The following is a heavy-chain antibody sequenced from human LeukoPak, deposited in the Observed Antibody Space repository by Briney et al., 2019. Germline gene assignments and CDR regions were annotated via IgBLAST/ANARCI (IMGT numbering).Heavy chain of an antibody. Sequence: ASVKLSFKPSEYTFTSYYIHWGRQAPGQGLEWMGIINTNGGSTSYAQKFLGRVTMTRDMSTSTVYMELSSLRSEYTAVYYCARDDNGYDSIDYGGQGTLVTVSS. CDR1: EYTFTSYY. CDR2: INTNGGST. D-gene: IGHD5-12*01. CDR3: ARDDNGYDSIDY. V-gene: IGHV1-46*01. J-gene: IGHJ4*02.